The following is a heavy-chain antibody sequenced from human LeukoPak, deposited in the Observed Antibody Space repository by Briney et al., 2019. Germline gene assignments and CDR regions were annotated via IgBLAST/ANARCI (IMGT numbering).Heavy chain of an antibody. CDR3: ARAGSSVWGVIIPNWFDP. Sequence: SETLSLTCTVSGGSVSSGSYYWSWIRQPPGKGLEWIGYIYYSGSTNYNPSLKSRVTISVDTSKNQFSLKLSSVTAADTAVYYCARAGSSVWGVIIPNWFDPWGQGTLVTVSS. V-gene: IGHV4-61*01. D-gene: IGHD3-10*01. CDR1: GGSVSSGSYY. CDR2: IYYSGST. J-gene: IGHJ5*02.